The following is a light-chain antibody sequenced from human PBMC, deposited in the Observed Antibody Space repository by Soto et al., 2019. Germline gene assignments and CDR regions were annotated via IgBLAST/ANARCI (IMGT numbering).Light chain of an antibody. CDR2: DAS. J-gene: IGKJ5*01. CDR1: HDISNY. CDR3: QQYSHLIT. Sequence: DIQMTQSPSSLSASVGDRVTITCQATHDISNYLNWYQQKLGKAPKLLIYDASNLETGVPSRFSGSGSGTDFTFTISSLQPEDIATYYCQQYSHLITFGQGTRLEIK. V-gene: IGKV1-33*01.